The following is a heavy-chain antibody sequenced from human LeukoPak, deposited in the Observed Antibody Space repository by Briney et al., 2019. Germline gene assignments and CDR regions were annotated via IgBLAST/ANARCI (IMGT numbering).Heavy chain of an antibody. CDR3: ARHQNSYGSSLYY. CDR2: IDPSDSYT. V-gene: IGHV5-10-1*01. D-gene: IGHD3-10*01. CDR1: GYSFTSYL. Sequence: GESLKISCKGSGYSFTSYLISWVRQMPGKGLEWMGRIDPSDSYTNYSPSFEGHVTISADNSITTASLQWSRLKASDTAIYYCARHQNSYGSSLYYWGQGTLVTVSS. J-gene: IGHJ4*02.